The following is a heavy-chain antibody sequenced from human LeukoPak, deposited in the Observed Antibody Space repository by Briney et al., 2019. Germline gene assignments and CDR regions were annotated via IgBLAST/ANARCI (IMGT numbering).Heavy chain of an antibody. CDR3: ARGGTLVQGITVLYGMDV. D-gene: IGHD3-10*01. CDR2: TNPNSGNT. CDR1: GYTFTSYD. J-gene: IGHJ6*02. Sequence: ASVKVSCKTSGYTFTSYDINWVRQATGQGLEWMGWTNPNSGNTAYAPKFQGRVTMTRDTSISTAYMELSSLRSEDTAVYYCARGGTLVQGITVLYGMDVWGQGTTVTVSS. V-gene: IGHV1-8*01.